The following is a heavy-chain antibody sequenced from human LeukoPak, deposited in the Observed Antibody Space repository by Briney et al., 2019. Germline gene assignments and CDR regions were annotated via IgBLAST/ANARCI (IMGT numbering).Heavy chain of an antibody. J-gene: IGHJ4*02. Sequence: DAVKVSCKASGYTFTAYYMHWGRQAPGQGLEWMGWINLNSGGTNYAQKFQGRVAMTRDTSISTAYMELSRLRSDDTAVYYCARGKDYYDISGSIFDYWGQGNLVTVSS. CDR2: INLNSGGT. V-gene: IGHV1-2*02. CDR3: ARGKDYYDISGSIFDY. CDR1: GYTFTAYY. D-gene: IGHD3-22*01.